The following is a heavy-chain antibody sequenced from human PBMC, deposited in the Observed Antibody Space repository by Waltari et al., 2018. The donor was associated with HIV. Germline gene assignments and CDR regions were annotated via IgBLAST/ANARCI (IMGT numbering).Heavy chain of an antibody. CDR2: IFYSGNT. CDR1: GGSISSRDYY. V-gene: IGHV4-39*07. CDR3: ARQWLALYFDY. J-gene: IGHJ4*02. Sequence: QLQVQESGPGLVKPSETLSLTCTVSGGSISSRDYYWGWIRQPPGKGLEWIGIIFYSGNTYSNPSLKSRVTISVDTSKSQFSLNLSSVTAADTAVNYCARQWLALYFDYWGQGTLVTVSS. D-gene: IGHD6-19*01.